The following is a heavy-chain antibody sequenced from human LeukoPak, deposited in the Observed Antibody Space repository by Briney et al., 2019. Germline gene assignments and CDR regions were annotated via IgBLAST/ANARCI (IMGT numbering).Heavy chain of an antibody. CDR3: ARDQPPLITVTTYLVDY. V-gene: IGHV3-30*04. J-gene: IGHJ4*02. CDR2: ISYDGSNK. D-gene: IGHD4-17*01. Sequence: GGSLRLSCAASGFTFSSYAMHWVRQAPGKGLEWVAVISYDGSNKYYADSVKGRFTISRDNSKNTLYLQMNSLRAEDTAVYYCARDQPPLITVTTYLVDYWGQGTLVTVSS. CDR1: GFTFSSYA.